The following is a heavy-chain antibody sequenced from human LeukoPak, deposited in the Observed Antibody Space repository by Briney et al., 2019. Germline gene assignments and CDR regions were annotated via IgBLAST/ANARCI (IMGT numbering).Heavy chain of an antibody. CDR3: ARPSGGSSWYYFDY. D-gene: IGHD6-13*01. J-gene: IGHJ4*02. CDR1: GFTFSSYG. CDR2: IWYDGSNK. V-gene: IGHV3-33*01. Sequence: GGSLRLSCAASGFTFSSYGMHWVRQAPGKGLEWVAVIWYDGSNKYYADSVKGRFTIYRDNSKNTLYLQMNSLRAEDTAVYYCARPSGGSSWYYFDYWGQGNLVTVSS.